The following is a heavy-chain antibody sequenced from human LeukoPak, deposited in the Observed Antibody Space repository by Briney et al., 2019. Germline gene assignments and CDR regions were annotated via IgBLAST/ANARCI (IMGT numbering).Heavy chain of an antibody. D-gene: IGHD1-26*01. CDR2: ISGSGKST. Sequence: QSGGSLRLSCAASEFTFSNYAMTWVRQAPGKGLEWVSAISGSGKSTQYADSVKGRFTISRDNFKNTLYLQMDSLRAEDTAIYYCAKDREWELLGPDSYFDYWGQGTLVTVSS. V-gene: IGHV3-23*01. CDR1: EFTFSNYA. CDR3: AKDREWELLGPDSYFDY. J-gene: IGHJ4*02.